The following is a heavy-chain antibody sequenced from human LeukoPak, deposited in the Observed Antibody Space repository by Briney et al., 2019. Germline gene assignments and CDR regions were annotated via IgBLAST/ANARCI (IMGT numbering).Heavy chain of an antibody. CDR3: AREDIVVVPAANQGWFDP. V-gene: IGHV1-2*02. CDR2: INPNSGGT. Sequence: ASVKVSCKASGYTFTGYYMHWVRQAPGQGLEWMGWINPNSGGTNYAQKFQGRVTMTRDTSISTAYIELSRLRSDDTAVSYCAREDIVVVPAANQGWFDPWGQGTLVTVSS. CDR1: GYTFTGYY. J-gene: IGHJ5*02. D-gene: IGHD2-2*01.